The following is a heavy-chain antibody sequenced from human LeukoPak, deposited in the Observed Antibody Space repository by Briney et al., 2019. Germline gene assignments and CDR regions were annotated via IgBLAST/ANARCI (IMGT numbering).Heavy chain of an antibody. CDR3: ARPLSSAWYFDY. J-gene: IGHJ4*02. D-gene: IGHD6-19*01. V-gene: IGHV4-59*01. Sequence: SETLSLTCTVSGGXISGYYCSWIRQPPGKGLEWIGYIYYSGSTNYNPSLKSRVTISVDTSKNQFSPKLSSVTAADTAVYYCARPLSSAWYFDYWGQGTLVTVSS. CDR1: GGXISGYY. CDR2: IYYSGST.